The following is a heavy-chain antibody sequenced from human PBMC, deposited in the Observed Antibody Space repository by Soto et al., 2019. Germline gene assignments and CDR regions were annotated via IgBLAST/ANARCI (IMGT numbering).Heavy chain of an antibody. J-gene: IGHJ3*01. V-gene: IGHV4-31*11. CDR3: ARESGITGTSAFNL. CDR2: IFFNGIT. D-gene: IGHD1-20*01. Sequence: SETLSLTCAVSGDSISDGPYFWTWIRQPPGKGLEWIGYIFFNGITYYSPSLKSRLAISVDTSKDHFSLSLTSATAADTAVYYCARESGITGTSAFNLWGQGIMVTVSS. CDR1: GDSISDGPYF.